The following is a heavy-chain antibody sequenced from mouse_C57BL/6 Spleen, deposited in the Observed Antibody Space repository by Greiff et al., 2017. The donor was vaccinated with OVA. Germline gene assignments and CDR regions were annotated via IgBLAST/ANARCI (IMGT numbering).Heavy chain of an antibody. CDR2: IYPSDSET. Sequence: QVQLQQPGAELVRPGSSVKLSCKASGYTFTSYWMDWVKQRPGQGLEWIGNIYPSDSETHYNQKFKDKATLTVDKSSSTAYMQLSSLTSEDSAVYYCARSRPGTGYFDVWGTGTTVTVSS. CDR3: ARSRPGTGYFDV. J-gene: IGHJ1*03. D-gene: IGHD4-1*01. CDR1: GYTFTSYW. V-gene: IGHV1-61*01.